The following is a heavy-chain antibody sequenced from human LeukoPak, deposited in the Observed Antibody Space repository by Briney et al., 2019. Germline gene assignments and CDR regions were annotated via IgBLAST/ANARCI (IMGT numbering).Heavy chain of an antibody. Sequence: NPSETLSLTCTVSGGSISSYYWSWIRQPAGKGLEWIGRIYTSGSTNYNPSLKSRVTMSVDTSKNQFSLKLSSVTAADTAVYYCARDHIVVPAAINAFDIWGQGTMVTVSS. J-gene: IGHJ3*02. CDR2: IYTSGST. CDR1: GGSISSYY. CDR3: ARDHIVVPAAINAFDI. V-gene: IGHV4-4*07. D-gene: IGHD2-2*01.